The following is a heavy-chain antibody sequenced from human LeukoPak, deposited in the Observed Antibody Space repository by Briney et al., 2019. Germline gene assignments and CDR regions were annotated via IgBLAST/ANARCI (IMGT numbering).Heavy chain of an antibody. CDR2: ISSSSTI. D-gene: IGHD5/OR15-5a*01. J-gene: IGHJ3*02. CDR3: ARESRFDAFDI. V-gene: IGHV3-48*04. Sequence: GGSLRLSCAASGFTFSSYSMNWVRQAPGKGLEWVSYISSSSTIYYADSVKGRFTISRDNAKNSLYLQMNSLRAEDTAVYYCARESRFDAFDIWGQGTMVTVSS. CDR1: GFTFSSYS.